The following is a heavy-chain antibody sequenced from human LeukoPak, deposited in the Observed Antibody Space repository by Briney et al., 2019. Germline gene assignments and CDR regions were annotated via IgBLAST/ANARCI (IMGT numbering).Heavy chain of an antibody. D-gene: IGHD4/OR15-4a*01. V-gene: IGHV3-53*01. CDR3: ARRAGAYSHPYDY. J-gene: IGHJ4*02. CDR2: IYSDNT. Sequence: GGSLRLSCTASGFTFGDYTMSWVRQAPGKGLEWVSFIYSDNTHYSDSVKGRFTISRDNSKNTLYLQMNSLRAEDTAVYYCARRAGAYSHPYDYWGQGTLVTVSS. CDR1: GFTFGDYT.